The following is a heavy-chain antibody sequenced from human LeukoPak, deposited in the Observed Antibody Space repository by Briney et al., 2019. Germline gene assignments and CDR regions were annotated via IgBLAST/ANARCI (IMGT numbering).Heavy chain of an antibody. CDR3: QRGAGEDYFDY. CDR2: IYYSGST. V-gene: IGHV4-30-4*01. D-gene: IGHD4/OR15-4a*01. CDR1: GGSISSGHYY. Sequence: PSETLSLTCTVSGGSISSGHYYWSWIRQPPGKGLEWIGYIYYSGSTYYNPSLKSRVTISVDTSKNQFSLKRSSVTAAYTAVYYCQRGAGEDYFDYWGQGTLVTVSS. J-gene: IGHJ4*02.